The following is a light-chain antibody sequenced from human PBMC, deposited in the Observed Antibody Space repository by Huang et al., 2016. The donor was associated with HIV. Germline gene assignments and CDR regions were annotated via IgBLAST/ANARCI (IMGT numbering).Light chain of an antibody. CDR1: QSISSY. Sequence: DIQMTQSPSSLSASVGDRVTITCRASQSISSYLNWYQQKPGKAPKRLIYAASSLQSGVPSRFSGSGSGTDFTLTISSLQPEDFATYYCQQSYSTLRYTFGQGTKLEIK. CDR3: QQSYSTLRYT. CDR2: AAS. J-gene: IGKJ2*01. V-gene: IGKV1-39*01.